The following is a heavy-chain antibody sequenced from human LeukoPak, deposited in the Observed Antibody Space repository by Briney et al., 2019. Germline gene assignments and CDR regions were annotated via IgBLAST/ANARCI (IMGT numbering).Heavy chain of an antibody. CDR1: GFTFSSYE. CDR3: ARVGRSRDAAMALDY. Sequence: GGSLRLSCAASGFTFSSYEMNWVRQAPGKGLEWVSYISSSGSTIYYADSVKGRFTISRDNAKNSLYLQMNRLRAEDTAVYYCARVGRSRDAAMALDYWGQGTLVTVSS. D-gene: IGHD5-18*01. J-gene: IGHJ4*02. V-gene: IGHV3-48*03. CDR2: ISSSGSTI.